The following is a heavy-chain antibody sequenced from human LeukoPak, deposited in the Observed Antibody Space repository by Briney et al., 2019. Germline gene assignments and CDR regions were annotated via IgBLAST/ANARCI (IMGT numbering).Heavy chain of an antibody. V-gene: IGHV1-18*01. Sequence: GASVNVSCKASGYTFTSYGISWVRQAPGQGLEWMGWISAYNGNTNYAQKLQGRVTMTTDTSTSTAYMELRSLRSDDTAVYYCARAWLGLTGDGYTADNWFDPWGQGTLVTVSS. D-gene: IGHD5-24*01. CDR3: ARAWLGLTGDGYTADNWFDP. J-gene: IGHJ5*02. CDR1: GYTFTSYG. CDR2: ISAYNGNT.